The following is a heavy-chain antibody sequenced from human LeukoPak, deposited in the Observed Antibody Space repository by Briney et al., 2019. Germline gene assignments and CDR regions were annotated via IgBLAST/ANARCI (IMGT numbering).Heavy chain of an antibody. CDR2: IYYSGST. CDR1: GGSISSGDYY. V-gene: IGHV4-30-4*08. J-gene: IGHJ4*02. D-gene: IGHD6-13*01. Sequence: LSLTCTVSGGSISSGDYYWSWIRQPPGKGLEWIGYIYYSGSTCYNPSLKSRVTISVDTSKNQFSLKLSSVTAADTAVYYCARVDSSSWRPMKFDYWGQGTLVTVSS. CDR3: ARVDSSSWRPMKFDY.